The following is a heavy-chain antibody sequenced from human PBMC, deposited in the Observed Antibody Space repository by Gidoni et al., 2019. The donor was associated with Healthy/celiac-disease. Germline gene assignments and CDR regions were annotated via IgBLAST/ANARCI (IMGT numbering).Heavy chain of an antibody. J-gene: IGHJ6*03. CDR2: IIPIFGTA. D-gene: IGHD5-12*01. V-gene: IGHV1-69*01. CDR1: GGTFSSYA. CDR3: ARDPYGVATIGYYYYYMDV. Sequence: QVQLVQSGAEVKKPGSSVKVSCKASGGTFSSYAISWVRQAPGQGLEWMGGIIPIFGTANYAQKFQGRVTITADESTSTAYMELSSLRSEDTAVYYCARDPYGVATIGYYYYYMDVWGKGTTVTVSS.